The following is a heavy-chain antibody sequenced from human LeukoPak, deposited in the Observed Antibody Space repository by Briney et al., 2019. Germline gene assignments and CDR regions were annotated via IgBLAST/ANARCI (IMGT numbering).Heavy chain of an antibody. J-gene: IGHJ6*02. D-gene: IGHD4-17*01. CDR1: GFTFSSYA. Sequence: GGSLRLSCAASGFTFSSYAMSWVRQAPGKGLEWVSAISGSGGSTYYADSVKGLFTISRDNSKNTLYLQMISLRAEDTTVYFCARTTVTDYYFYYAMDVWGQGTTVTVSS. CDR3: ARTTVTDYYFYYAMDV. V-gene: IGHV3-23*01. CDR2: ISGSGGST.